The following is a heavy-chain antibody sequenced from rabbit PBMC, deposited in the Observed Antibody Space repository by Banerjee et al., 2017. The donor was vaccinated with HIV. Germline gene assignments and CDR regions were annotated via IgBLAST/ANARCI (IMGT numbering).Heavy chain of an antibody. CDR1: GFDFSDRAV. V-gene: IGHV1S45*01. J-gene: IGHJ6*01. CDR3: ARDTGTSFSSYGMDL. CDR2: INAVTGKA. D-gene: IGHD8-1*01. Sequence: QEQLVESGGGLVQPEGSLTLTCKASGFDFSDRAVMCWVRQAPGKGLEWIACINAVTGKAVYASWAKGRFTISKTSSTTVTLQMTSLTAADTATYFCARDTGTSFSSYGMDLWGPGTLVTVS.